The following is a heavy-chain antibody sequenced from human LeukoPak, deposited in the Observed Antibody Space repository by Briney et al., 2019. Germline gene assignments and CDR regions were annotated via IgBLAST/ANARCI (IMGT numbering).Heavy chain of an antibody. J-gene: IGHJ3*02. CDR1: GGTFSSYA. CDR2: IIPILGIA. D-gene: IGHD3-22*01. Sequence: SVKVSCKASGGTFSSYAISWVRQAPGQGLEWMGRIIPILGIANYAQKFQGRVTITADKSTSIAYMELSSLRSEDTAVYYCARGNSYYYDSSGSYAFDIWGQGTMVTVSS. V-gene: IGHV1-69*04. CDR3: ARGNSYYYDSSGSYAFDI.